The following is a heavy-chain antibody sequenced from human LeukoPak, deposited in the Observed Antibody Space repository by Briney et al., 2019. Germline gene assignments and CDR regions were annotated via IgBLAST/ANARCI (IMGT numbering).Heavy chain of an antibody. CDR1: GYTFTSYD. J-gene: IGHJ3*02. D-gene: IGHD1-26*01. CDR2: MNPNSGNT. V-gene: IGHV1-8*01. Sequence: ASVKVSCKASGYTFTSYDINWVRQATGQGLEWMGWMNPNSGNTGYAQKFQGRVTMTRNTSISTAYMEPSSLRSEDTAVYYCAREWELRPQGAFDIWGQGTMVTVSS. CDR3: AREWELRPQGAFDI.